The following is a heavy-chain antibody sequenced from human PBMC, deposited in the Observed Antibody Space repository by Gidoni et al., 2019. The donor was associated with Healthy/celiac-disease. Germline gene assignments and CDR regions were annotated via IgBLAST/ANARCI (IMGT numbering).Heavy chain of an antibody. CDR2: IYYSGST. Sequence: QVQLQESGPGLVKPSEALSLTCTASGGPLSSYYWSWIRQPPGKGLEWIGYIYYSGSTNYNPSLKSRVTISVDTSKNQFSLKLSSVTAADTAVYYCARVHYYGSGSVDPWGQGTLVTVSS. CDR3: ARVHYYGSGSVDP. CDR1: GGPLSSYY. J-gene: IGHJ5*02. V-gene: IGHV4-59*01. D-gene: IGHD3-10*01.